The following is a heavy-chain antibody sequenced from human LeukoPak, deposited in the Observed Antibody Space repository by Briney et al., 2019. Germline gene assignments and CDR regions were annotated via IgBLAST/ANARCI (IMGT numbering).Heavy chain of an antibody. J-gene: IGHJ6*02. V-gene: IGHV4-61*01. D-gene: IGHD4-17*01. CDR2: IYYSGST. CDR3: ARDRTYAHYTYGMDV. Sequence: SETLSLTCTVSGGSVSSGSYYWSWIRQPTGKGLEWIGYIYYSGSTNYNPSLKSRVTISVDTSKNQFSLKLSSVTAADTAVYYCARDRTYAHYTYGMDVWGQGTTVTVS. CDR1: GGSVSSGSYY.